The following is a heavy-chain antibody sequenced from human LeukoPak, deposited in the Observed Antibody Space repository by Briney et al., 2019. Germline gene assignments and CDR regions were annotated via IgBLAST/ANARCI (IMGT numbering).Heavy chain of an antibody. CDR1: GFTFSDHA. CDR3: VRQKKSHGNFDY. J-gene: IGHJ4*02. Sequence: PGGSLRLSCAASGFTFSDHAMHWVRQAPGKGLEWVSAVGIAADTFYPGSVKGRFTISRENAKNSLYLQMNSLRVEDTAVYYCVRQKKSHGNFDYWGQGTLVPSPQ. D-gene: IGHD1-26*01. CDR2: VGIAADT. V-gene: IGHV3-13*01.